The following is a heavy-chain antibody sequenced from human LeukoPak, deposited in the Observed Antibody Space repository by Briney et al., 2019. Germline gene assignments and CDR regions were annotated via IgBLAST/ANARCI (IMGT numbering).Heavy chain of an antibody. V-gene: IGHV4-61*01. CDR3: ARADYGYMDV. D-gene: IGHD4/OR15-4a*01. CDR1: GGSISSGSYY. Sequence: SETLSLTCTVSGGSISSGSYYWTWIRQPPGKGLECIGYIKGSGSTNYNPSLKSRVTISVDTSKNQFSLKLTSVTAADTAVYYCARADYGYMDVWGKGTTVTVSS. J-gene: IGHJ6*03. CDR2: IKGSGST.